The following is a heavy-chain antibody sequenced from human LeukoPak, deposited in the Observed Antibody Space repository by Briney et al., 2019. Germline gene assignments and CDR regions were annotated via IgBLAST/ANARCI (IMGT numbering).Heavy chain of an antibody. J-gene: IGHJ4*02. CDR3: ARGRWLQLGGDY. Sequence: GRSLRLSCATSGFTFSSYGMHWVRQAPGKGLEWVAIIWHDGSNENYADSVKGRFTISRDNSKYTVYLQMDSLRAEDTAVYYCARGRWLQLGGDYWGQGTLVTVSS. CDR2: IWHDGSNE. D-gene: IGHD5-24*01. V-gene: IGHV3-33*01. CDR1: GFTFSSYG.